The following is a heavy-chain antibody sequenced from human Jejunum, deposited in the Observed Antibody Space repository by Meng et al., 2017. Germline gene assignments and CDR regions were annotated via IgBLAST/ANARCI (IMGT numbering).Heavy chain of an antibody. V-gene: IGHV3-74*01. Sequence: EVHLVESGGGLVQPGGSLRFSCAASGFTLSSRWMHWVRQAPGKGLVWVSFINSDGSSTVYADSVKGRFTISRDNAKNTLYLQMNGLRAEDTALYYCGDITSGYWGRGTLVTVSS. D-gene: IGHD3-10*01. J-gene: IGHJ4*02. CDR2: INSDGSST. CDR1: GFTLSSRW. CDR3: GDITSGY.